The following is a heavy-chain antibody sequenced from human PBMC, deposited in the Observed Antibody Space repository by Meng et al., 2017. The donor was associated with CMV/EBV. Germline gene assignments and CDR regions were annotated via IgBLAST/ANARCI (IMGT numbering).Heavy chain of an antibody. D-gene: IGHD3-3*01. CDR2: INPNSGST. J-gene: IGHJ4*02. CDR1: GYTFTGYY. CDR3: ARARYVLRFLEDY. Sequence: ASVKVSCKASGYTFTGYYMHWVRQAPGQGLEWMGWINPNSGSTNYAQKFQGRVTMTRDTSISTAYMELSRLRSDDTAVYYCARARYVLRFLEDYWGQGTLVTVSS. V-gene: IGHV1-2*02.